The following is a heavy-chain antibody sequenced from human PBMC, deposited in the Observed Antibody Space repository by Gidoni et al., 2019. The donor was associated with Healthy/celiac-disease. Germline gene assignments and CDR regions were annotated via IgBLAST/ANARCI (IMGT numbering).Heavy chain of an antibody. D-gene: IGHD3-3*01. CDR2: IYHSGST. CDR1: GGSISSGGYS. J-gene: IGHJ4*02. Sequence: QLQLQESGSGLVKPSQTLSLTCAVSGGSISSGGYSWSWIRQPPGKGLEWIGYIYHSGSTYYNPSLKSRVTISGDRSKNQFSLKLSSVTAADTAVYYCARSHSGVVIRYFDYWGQGTLVTVSS. V-gene: IGHV4-30-2*01. CDR3: ARSHSGVVIRYFDY.